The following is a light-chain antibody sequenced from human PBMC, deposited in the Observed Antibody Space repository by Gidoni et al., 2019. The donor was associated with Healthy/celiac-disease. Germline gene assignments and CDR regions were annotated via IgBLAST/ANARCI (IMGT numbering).Light chain of an antibody. CDR1: SSNIGNNY. V-gene: IGLV1-51*01. CDR2: DNN. J-gene: IGLJ3*02. CDR3: GTWDSSLSADWV. Sequence: QSVFTQPPSVSEAPGQKVTISCSGSSSNIGNNYVSWYQQLPGTAPKLLIYDNNKRPSGIPDRFSGSKSGTSATLGITGLQTGDEADYYCGTWDSSLSADWVFGGGTKLTVL.